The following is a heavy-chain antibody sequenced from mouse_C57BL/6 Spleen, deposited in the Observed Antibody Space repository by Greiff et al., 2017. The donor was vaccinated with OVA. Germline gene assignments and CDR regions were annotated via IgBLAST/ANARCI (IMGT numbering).Heavy chain of an antibody. CDR2: IDPEDGET. J-gene: IGHJ4*01. Sequence: EVQLQQSGAEFVKPGASVKLSCTASGFNFNDYYMHWVKQRTEQGLEWIGRIDPEDGETKYAQKFQGKVTITADTSSNTAYLRLSSLTSEDTAVYYCAYDGYYEEGAMDYWGQGTTVTVSS. CDR1: GFNFNDYY. CDR3: AYDGYYEEGAMDY. D-gene: IGHD2-3*01. V-gene: IGHV14-2*01.